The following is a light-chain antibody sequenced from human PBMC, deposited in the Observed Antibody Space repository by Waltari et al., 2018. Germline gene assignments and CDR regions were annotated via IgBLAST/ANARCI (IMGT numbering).Light chain of an antibody. V-gene: IGKV3-20*01. CDR2: GAS. J-gene: IGKJ2*01. CDR1: QSVSGNN. Sequence: EIVLTQSPGTLSLSPGERATLSCRASQSVSGNNLAWYQQKPAQAPRLLIHGASRRATGIPDRFSGSGSGTDFTLTISRLEPEDFAVYYCQQYGRSWNTFGQGTKLEIK. CDR3: QQYGRSWNT.